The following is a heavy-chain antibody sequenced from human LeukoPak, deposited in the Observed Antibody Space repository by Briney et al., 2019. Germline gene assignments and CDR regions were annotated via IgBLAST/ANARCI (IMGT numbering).Heavy chain of an antibody. D-gene: IGHD3-16*01. V-gene: IGHV3-23*01. CDR1: GFTFSSYA. J-gene: IGHJ1*01. CDR2: ISGSGGST. Sequence: GGSLRLSCAASGFTFSSYAMSWVRQAPGKGLEWVSAISGSGGSTYYADSVKGRFTISRDNAKNSLYLQMNSLRADDTAVYYCAHLGGMVIQNWXXGTXVXVSX. CDR3: AHLGGMVIQN.